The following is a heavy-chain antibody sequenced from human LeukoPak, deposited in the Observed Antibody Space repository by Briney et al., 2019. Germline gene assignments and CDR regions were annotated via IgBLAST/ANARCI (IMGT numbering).Heavy chain of an antibody. J-gene: IGHJ4*02. V-gene: IGHV1-8*01. CDR2: MNPNSGNT. CDR1: GYTFTSYD. CDR3: ARGTLGDYVWGSYRPRHFDY. D-gene: IGHD3-16*02. Sequence: ASVKVSCKASGYTFTSYDINWVRQATGQGLEWMGWMNPNSGNTGYAQKFQGRVTMTRNTSISTAYMELSSLRSEDTAVYYCARGTLGDYVWGSYRPRHFDYWGQGTLVTVSS.